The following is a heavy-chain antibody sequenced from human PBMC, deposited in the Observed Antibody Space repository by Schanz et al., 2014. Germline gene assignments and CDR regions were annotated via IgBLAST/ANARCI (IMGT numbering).Heavy chain of an antibody. CDR1: GLTLSDYW. D-gene: IGHD2-8*01. CDR3: ASRSVYAPT. Sequence: EVQLVESGGGFVQPGGSLRLSCAASGLTLSDYWMHWVRQAPGKGLVWVSRINSDGSTTIYADSVKGRFTISRDKSKNTLYLEMNSLRAEDTAVYYCASRSVYAPTWGQGILVTVSS. CDR2: INSDGSTT. J-gene: IGHJ5*02. V-gene: IGHV3-74*01.